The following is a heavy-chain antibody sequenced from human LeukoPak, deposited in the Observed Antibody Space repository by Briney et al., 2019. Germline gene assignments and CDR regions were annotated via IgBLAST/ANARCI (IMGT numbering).Heavy chain of an antibody. D-gene: IGHD1-1*01. Sequence: PGGSLRLSCAASGFSFSSFAMTWIRQAPEKGLEWVSTIRSNGATAYNADSVKGRFTISRDNSKNTVYLQMNSLRVEDTAIYYCARGQEFDDGVFDSWGQGTLVTVSS. V-gene: IGHV3-23*01. CDR1: GFSFSSFA. CDR2: IRSNGATA. CDR3: ARGQEFDDGVFDS. J-gene: IGHJ4*02.